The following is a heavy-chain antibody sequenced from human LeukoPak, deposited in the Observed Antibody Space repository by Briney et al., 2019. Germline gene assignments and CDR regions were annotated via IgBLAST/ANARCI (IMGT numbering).Heavy chain of an antibody. J-gene: IGHJ4*02. Sequence: GGSLRLSWAASGFTFSSYGMHWVRQAPGKGLEWVAVISYDGSNKYYADSVKGRFTISRDNSKNTLYLQMNSLRAEDTCVYYCAKGSDYPGNWGQGTLVTVSS. CDR3: AKGSDYPGN. CDR2: ISYDGSNK. CDR1: GFTFSSYG. V-gene: IGHV3-30*18. D-gene: IGHD4-17*01.